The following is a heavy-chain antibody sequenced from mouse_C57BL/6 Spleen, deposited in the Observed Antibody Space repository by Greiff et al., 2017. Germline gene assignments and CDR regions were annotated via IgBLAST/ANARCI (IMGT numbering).Heavy chain of an antibody. CDR2: IDPSDSYT. J-gene: IGHJ4*01. D-gene: IGHD1-1*01. V-gene: IGHV1-59*01. Sequence: VQLQQPGAELVRPGTSVKLSCKASGYTFTSYWMHWVKQRPGQGLEWIGVIDPSDSYTNYNQKFKGKATLTVDTSSSTAYMQLSSLTSEDSAVYYCARWDYYGSRNYYAMDYWGQGTSVTVSS. CDR1: GYTFTSYW. CDR3: ARWDYYGSRNYYAMDY.